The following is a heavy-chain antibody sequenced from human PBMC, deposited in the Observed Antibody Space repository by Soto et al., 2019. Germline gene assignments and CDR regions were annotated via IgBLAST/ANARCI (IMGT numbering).Heavy chain of an antibody. CDR2: ISAYNGNT. Sequence: ASVKVSCKASGYTFTSYGISWVRQAPGQGLEWMGWISAYNGNTNYAQKLQGRATMTTDTSTSTAYMELRSLRSDDTAVYYCARVSITIFGVVYGSVEYYFDYWGQG. CDR1: GYTFTSYG. J-gene: IGHJ4*02. D-gene: IGHD3-3*01. V-gene: IGHV1-18*01. CDR3: ARVSITIFGVVYGSVEYYFDY.